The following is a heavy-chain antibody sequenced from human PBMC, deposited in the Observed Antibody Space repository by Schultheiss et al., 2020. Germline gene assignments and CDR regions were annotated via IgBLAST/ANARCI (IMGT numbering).Heavy chain of an antibody. J-gene: IGHJ6*03. Sequence: ASVKVSCKASGYTFTGYFIHWVRQAPGQGLEWMGWINANSGGTNYAQKFQGRVTMTRDTSISTAYMELSRLRSDDTAVYYCARVNRYSGSYGYYYYYMDVWGKGTTVTVSS. CDR2: INANSGGT. V-gene: IGHV1-2*02. CDR3: ARVNRYSGSYGYYYYYMDV. D-gene: IGHD1-26*01. CDR1: GYTFTGYF.